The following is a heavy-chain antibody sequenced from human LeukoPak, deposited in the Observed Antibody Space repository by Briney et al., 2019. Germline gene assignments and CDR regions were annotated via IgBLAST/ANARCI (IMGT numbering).Heavy chain of an antibody. CDR2: IGSAGYT. V-gene: IGHV3-13*01. D-gene: IGHD1-14*01. Sequence: GGSLRLSCEVSGFTFDNNDMHWVRQTTGKGLEWVPAIGSAGYTYYADSVRGRFTITRDNAKQSLYLQMNSLRVGDTAVYHCVRQPDSARYGFDYWGRGTQVTVSS. CDR1: GFTFDNND. CDR3: VRQPDSARYGFDY. J-gene: IGHJ4*02.